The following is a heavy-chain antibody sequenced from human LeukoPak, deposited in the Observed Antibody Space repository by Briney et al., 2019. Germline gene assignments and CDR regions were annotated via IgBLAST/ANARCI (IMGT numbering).Heavy chain of an antibody. CDR2: ISYDGSNK. CDR3: AKEAGYSNGCHY. Sequence: GGSLRLSCAASGFTFSSYEMNWVRQAPGKGLEWVAVISYDGSNKYYADAVKGRCTISRDKSKNTVYLQMNSMRAEDTAVYYCAKEAGYSNGCHYWGQGTLVTVSS. CDR1: GFTFSSYE. V-gene: IGHV3-30*18. J-gene: IGHJ4*02. D-gene: IGHD5-18*01.